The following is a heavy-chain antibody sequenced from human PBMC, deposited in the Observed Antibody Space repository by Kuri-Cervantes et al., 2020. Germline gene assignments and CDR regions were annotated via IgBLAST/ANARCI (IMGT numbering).Heavy chain of an antibody. CDR3: AREQYSDHAFDI. CDR1: GFAISSYN. CDR2: IWYDGSNK. Sequence: LSLTCAASGFAISSYNMNWVRQAPGKGLEWVAVIWYDGSNKYYADSVKGRFTISRDNAKNTLYLQMNSLRAEDTAVYYCAREQYSDHAFDIWGQGTMVTVSS. V-gene: IGHV3-33*08. J-gene: IGHJ3*02. D-gene: IGHD1-26*01.